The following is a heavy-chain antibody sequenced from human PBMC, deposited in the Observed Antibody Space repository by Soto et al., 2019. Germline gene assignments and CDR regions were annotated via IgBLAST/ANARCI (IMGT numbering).Heavy chain of an antibody. CDR3: ASAASEIDY. Sequence: QVQLVESGGGLVKPGGSLRLSCSASGFTFSDYYMTWIRPAPGKGLEWVSYISSTSSHTNYADSVEGRFTISRDNAKNSLYLQMNRLRAEDTAVYYCASAASEIDYWGQGTLVTVSP. V-gene: IGHV3-11*06. CDR1: GFTFSDYY. J-gene: IGHJ4*02. CDR2: ISSTSSHT. D-gene: IGHD5-18*01.